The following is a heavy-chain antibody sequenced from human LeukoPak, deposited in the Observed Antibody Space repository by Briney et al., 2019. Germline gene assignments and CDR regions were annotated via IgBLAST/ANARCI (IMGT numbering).Heavy chain of an antibody. D-gene: IGHD6-19*01. CDR3: AKDRHSSGWYGVEYFQH. J-gene: IGHJ1*01. Sequence: PGGSRRLSCAASGFTFDDYAMHWVRQAPGKGLEWVSGISWNSGSIGYADSVKGRFTISRDNAKNSLYLQMNSLRAEDTALYYCAKDRHSSGWYGVEYFQHWGQGTLVTVSS. CDR2: ISWNSGSI. V-gene: IGHV3-9*01. CDR1: GFTFDDYA.